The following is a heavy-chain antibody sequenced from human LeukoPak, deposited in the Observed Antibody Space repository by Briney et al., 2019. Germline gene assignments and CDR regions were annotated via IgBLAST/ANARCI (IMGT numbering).Heavy chain of an antibody. J-gene: IGHJ4*02. CDR2: ISGDGSST. V-gene: IGHV3-74*01. CDR1: RPTFSSYW. CDR3: ARELPFDY. Sequence: PGGSLRLSCALSRPTFSSYWMHWVRQAPGKGLVWVSRISGDGSSTTYAESVRGRFTISRDNAKNTLYLQMNSLRAEDTAVYYCARELPFDYWGQGTLVTVSS.